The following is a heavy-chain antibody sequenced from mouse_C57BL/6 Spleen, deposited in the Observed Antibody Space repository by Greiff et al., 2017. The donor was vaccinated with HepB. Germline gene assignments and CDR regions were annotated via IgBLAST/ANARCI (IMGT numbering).Heavy chain of an antibody. CDR2: IYPGDGDT. Sequence: QVQLKQSGPELVKPGASVKISCKASGYAFSSSWMNWVKQRPGKGLEWIGRIYPGDGDTNYNGKFKGKATLTADKSSSTAYMQLSSLTSEDSAVYFCARGGDYGSRDAMDYWGQGTSVTVSS. D-gene: IGHD1-1*01. J-gene: IGHJ4*01. CDR1: GYAFSSSW. CDR3: ARGGDYGSRDAMDY. V-gene: IGHV1-82*01.